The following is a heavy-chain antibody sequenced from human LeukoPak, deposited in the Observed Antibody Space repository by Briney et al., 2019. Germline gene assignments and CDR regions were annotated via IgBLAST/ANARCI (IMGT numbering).Heavy chain of an antibody. D-gene: IGHD2-15*01. J-gene: IGHJ3*02. Sequence: SETLSLTCDVSGGSISGSNWWIWVRQSPGKGLEWIGEMYHGGRTSYHPSLKSRVTISVDKSKNQFSLKLTSATAADTAVYYCACSWSNDAFDIWGQGTMVTVSS. CDR3: ACSWSNDAFDI. CDR1: GGSISGSNW. V-gene: IGHV4-4*02. CDR2: MYHGGRT.